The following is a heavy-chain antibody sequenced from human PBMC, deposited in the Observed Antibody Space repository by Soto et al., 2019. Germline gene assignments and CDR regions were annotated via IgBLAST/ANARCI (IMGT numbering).Heavy chain of an antibody. CDR2: IYRSGAT. J-gene: IGHJ6*02. V-gene: IGHV3-53*01. CDR1: GFTVTSNY. Sequence: PGGSLRLSCAASGFTVTSNYLTWVRQAPGKGLKWVSVIYRSGATYYPDSVRGRFTASRDYSRNTLYLQMDSLRVEDTAVYYCARDSGMIRGSYGVDVWGPGTTVTVSS. D-gene: IGHD3-10*01. CDR3: ARDSGMIRGSYGVDV.